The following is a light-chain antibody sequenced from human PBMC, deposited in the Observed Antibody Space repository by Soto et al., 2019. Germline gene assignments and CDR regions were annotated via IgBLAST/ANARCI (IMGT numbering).Light chain of an antibody. CDR2: TGS. V-gene: IGKV1-12*01. CDR3: QQANSFHLT. J-gene: IGKJ4*01. Sequence: DLQMTQSPSSVSASVGDRVSITCRASQGISNWLAWYQQKQGRAPKLLIYTGSSLQSAVPSRFSGTGSGTDFTLTISSLQPEDVATYYCQQANSFHLTFGRGTKVEIK. CDR1: QGISNW.